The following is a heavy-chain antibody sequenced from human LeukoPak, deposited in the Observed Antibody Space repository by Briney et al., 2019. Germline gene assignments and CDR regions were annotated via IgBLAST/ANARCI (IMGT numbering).Heavy chain of an antibody. CDR3: ARCSGWAFKN. V-gene: IGHV3-11*04. J-gene: IGHJ4*02. D-gene: IGHD6-19*01. CDR1: GFTFGDYY. CDR2: IGNTGSTI. Sequence: PGGSLRLSCAASGFTFGDYYMSWIRQAPGKGLEWVSYIGNTGSTIYYADSVKGRFTISRDNAKNSLYLQMDSLRAEDTAIYYCARCSGWAFKNWGQGNLVTVSS.